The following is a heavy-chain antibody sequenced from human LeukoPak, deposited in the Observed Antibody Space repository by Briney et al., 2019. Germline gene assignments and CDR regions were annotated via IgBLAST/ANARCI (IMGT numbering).Heavy chain of an antibody. Sequence: SETLSLTCAVYGRSFSGYYWSWIRQPPGKGLEWMGEINHSGSTNYNPSLKSRVTISVDTSKNQFSLKLSSVTAADRAVYYCARDRRDGQKLLDYWGQGTVVPVSS. J-gene: IGHJ4*02. V-gene: IGHV4-34*01. CDR3: ARDRRDGQKLLDY. CDR1: GRSFSGYY. CDR2: INHSGST. D-gene: IGHD5-24*01.